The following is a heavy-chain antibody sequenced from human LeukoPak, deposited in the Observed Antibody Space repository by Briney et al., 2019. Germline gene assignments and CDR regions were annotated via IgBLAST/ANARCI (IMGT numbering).Heavy chain of an antibody. CDR2: IYYSGST. V-gene: IGHV4-39*07. D-gene: IGHD3-22*01. CDR1: GGSISSSSYY. CDR3: ARAGNYYYSSGYYSHFDY. J-gene: IGHJ4*02. Sequence: PSETLSLTCTVSGGSISSSSYYWGWIRQPPGKGLEWIGSIYYSGSTYYNPSLKSRVTISVDTSKNQFSLKLSSVTAADTAVYYCARAGNYYYSSGYYSHFDYWGQGTLVTVSS.